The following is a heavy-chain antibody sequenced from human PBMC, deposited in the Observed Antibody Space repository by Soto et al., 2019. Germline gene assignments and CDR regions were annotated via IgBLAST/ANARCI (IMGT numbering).Heavy chain of an antibody. CDR1: GFICTSYD. CDR3: AKATATGGGAFDI. J-gene: IGHJ3*02. Sequence: GGSLRLSCAASGFICTSYDMSWVRQVPGKGLEWVSTILVGGSTYYADSVKGRFTISRDRSKNTVFLQMNSLTVGDTAVYYCAKATATGGGAFDICGQGTMVTVSS. V-gene: IGHV3-23*01. CDR2: ILVGGST. D-gene: IGHD2-8*02.